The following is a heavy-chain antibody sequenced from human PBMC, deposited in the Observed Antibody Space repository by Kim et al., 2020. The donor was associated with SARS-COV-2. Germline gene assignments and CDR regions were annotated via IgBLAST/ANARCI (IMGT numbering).Heavy chain of an antibody. CDR2: IKQDGSEK. CDR1: GFTFSSYG. Sequence: GGSLRLSCAASGFTFSSYGMSWVRQAPGKGLEWVANIKQDGSEKYYVDSVKGRFTISRDNAKNTLYLQMNSLRAEDTAVYYCAREGIAVDGNYYYYGMDV. V-gene: IGHV3-7*03. D-gene: IGHD6-19*01. CDR3: AREGIAVDGNYYYYGMDV. J-gene: IGHJ6*01.